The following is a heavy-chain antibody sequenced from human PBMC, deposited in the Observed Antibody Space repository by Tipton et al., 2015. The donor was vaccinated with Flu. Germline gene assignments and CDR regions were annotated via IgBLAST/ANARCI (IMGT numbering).Heavy chain of an antibody. Sequence: LRLSCTVSGGSISSSAYYWAWIRQPPGKGLEWIGSIYNSGNTYSKPSLKSRVTVSVDTSKNQVSLKLTSVTAADSAIYYCARGGYYSGSGELDSWGQGTLATVSS. CDR2: IYNSGNT. D-gene: IGHD3-10*01. V-gene: IGHV4-39*07. CDR1: GGSISSSAYY. CDR3: ARGGYYSGSGELDS. J-gene: IGHJ4*02.